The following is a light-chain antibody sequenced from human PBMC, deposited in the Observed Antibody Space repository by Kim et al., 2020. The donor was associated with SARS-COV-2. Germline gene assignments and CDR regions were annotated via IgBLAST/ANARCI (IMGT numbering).Light chain of an antibody. CDR2: AAS. Sequence: ASVGDRVTITCRASQGITSYFAWYQQKPGKAPKVLIYAASTVQSGVPSRFSGSGSGTEFTLTISSLQPEDFATYYCQQLNTYPWTFGQGTKVDIK. J-gene: IGKJ1*01. V-gene: IGKV1-9*01. CDR1: QGITSY. CDR3: QQLNTYPWT.